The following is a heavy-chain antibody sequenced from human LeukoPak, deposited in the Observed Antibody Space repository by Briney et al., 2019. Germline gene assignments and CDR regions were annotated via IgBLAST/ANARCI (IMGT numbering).Heavy chain of an antibody. Sequence: SETLSLTCTVSGGSIGDYYWSWLRQSPGKGLEWIGYVYYSGTTNYNPSLKSRVTMSVNTSKNQFSLKLTSVTAADTAVYYCAKGMTMIATWRQGTLVTVSS. CDR2: VYYSGTT. CDR1: GGSIGDYY. V-gene: IGHV4-59*01. D-gene: IGHD3-22*01. CDR3: AKGMTMIAT. J-gene: IGHJ4*02.